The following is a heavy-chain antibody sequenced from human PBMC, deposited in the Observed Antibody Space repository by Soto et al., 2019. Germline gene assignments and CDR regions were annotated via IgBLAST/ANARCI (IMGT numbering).Heavy chain of an antibody. V-gene: IGHV1-69*01. Sequence: QVQLVQSGAEVKKPGSSVNVSCKASGGTFGTSAINWVRQAPGQGLEWMGAIIPFFTTTNYAQKFQARVTITADESTSTAYMELSSLTSADTAVYYCAREGDYNFDYYSGMDVWGQGTTVIVSS. CDR2: IIPFFTTT. J-gene: IGHJ6*02. CDR1: GGTFGTSA. CDR3: AREGDYNFDYYSGMDV. D-gene: IGHD4-17*01.